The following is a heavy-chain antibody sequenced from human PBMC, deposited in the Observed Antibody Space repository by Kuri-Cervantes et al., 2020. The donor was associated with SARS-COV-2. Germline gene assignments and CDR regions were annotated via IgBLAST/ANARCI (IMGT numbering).Heavy chain of an antibody. J-gene: IGHJ3*02. CDR2: ITPFNGNT. Sequence: SVKVSCKASGDTFTYRFLHWVRQAPGQAPEWMGWITPFNGNTKYAQKFQDRVTITRDRSMNTAYMELSSLRSEDTAMYYCARSGPGAITREDGALDIWGQGTMVTVSS. CDR1: GDTFTYRF. V-gene: IGHV1-45*02. D-gene: IGHD4/OR15-4a*01. CDR3: ARSGPGAITREDGALDI.